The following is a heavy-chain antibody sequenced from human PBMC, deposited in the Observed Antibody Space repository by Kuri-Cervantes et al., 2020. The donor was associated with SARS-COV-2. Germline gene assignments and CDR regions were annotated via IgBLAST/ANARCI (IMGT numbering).Heavy chain of an antibody. CDR1: GFTFSSYA. D-gene: IGHD3-16*01. CDR3: AGSPGGVFDC. Sequence: GGSLRLSCAASGFTFSSYAMSWVRQAPGKGLEWVPAISGSGGSTYYADSVKGRFTISRDNSKNTLYLQMNSLRAEDTAVYYCAGSPGGVFDCWGQGTLVTVSS. V-gene: IGHV3-23*01. CDR2: ISGSGGST. J-gene: IGHJ4*02.